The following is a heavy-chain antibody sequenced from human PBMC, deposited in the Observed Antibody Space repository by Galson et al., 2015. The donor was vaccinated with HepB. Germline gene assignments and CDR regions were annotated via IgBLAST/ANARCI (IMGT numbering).Heavy chain of an antibody. J-gene: IGHJ4*02. D-gene: IGHD3-3*01. CDR1: GGSVSSGSYY. V-gene: IGHV4-61*01. CDR2: IYYSGST. CDR3: ARAPLYYDFWSGPQTAEMAWYFDY. Sequence: LSLTCTVSGGSVSSGSYYWSWIRQPPGKGLEWIGYIYYSGSTNYNPSLKSRVTISVDTSKNQFSLKLSSVTAADTAVYYCARAPLYYDFWSGPQTAEMAWYFDYWGQGTLVTVSS.